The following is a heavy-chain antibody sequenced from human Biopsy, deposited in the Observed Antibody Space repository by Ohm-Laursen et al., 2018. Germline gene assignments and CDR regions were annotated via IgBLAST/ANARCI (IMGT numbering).Heavy chain of an antibody. CDR2: VFARGTT. J-gene: IGHJ4*02. CDR1: GDSITRSY. Sequence: PSQTLSLTWTLSGDSITRSYWSWIRQSPGKGLEWIGHVFARGTTNYNPSVRSRVTMSEDTSKKQFSLKMTSGTAADTAIYYCAHGSGSYYKWDFWGQGALVTVSS. D-gene: IGHD3-10*01. V-gene: IGHV4-4*08. CDR3: AHGSGSYYKWDF.